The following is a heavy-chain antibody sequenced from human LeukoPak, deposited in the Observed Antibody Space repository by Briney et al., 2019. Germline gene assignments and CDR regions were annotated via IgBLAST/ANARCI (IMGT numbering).Heavy chain of an antibody. D-gene: IGHD4-17*01. CDR2: IGTTGDT. V-gene: IGHV3-13*01. CDR1: GFTFSSYD. J-gene: IGHJ4*02. Sequence: GGSLRLPFAAPGFTFSSYDMPWVRQVTGKGLEWVSSIGTTGDTHYAVSVKGRFTISRENAKNSLYLQMSSLSAGDTAVYYCARSFYGDYPYWGQGTLVTVSS. CDR3: ARSFYGDYPY.